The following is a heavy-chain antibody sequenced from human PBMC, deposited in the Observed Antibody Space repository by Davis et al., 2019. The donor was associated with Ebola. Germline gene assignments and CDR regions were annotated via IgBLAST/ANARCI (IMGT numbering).Heavy chain of an antibody. CDR2: ISYDGSNK. Sequence: GESLKISCAASGFTFSSYAMHWVRQAPGKGLEWVAVISYDGSNKYYADSVKGRFTISRDNSKNTLYLQMNSLRAEDTAVYYCARGTRYNWNVLRDAFDIWGQGTMVTVSS. CDR1: GFTFSSYA. CDR3: ARGTRYNWNVLRDAFDI. V-gene: IGHV3-30-3*01. D-gene: IGHD1-1*01. J-gene: IGHJ3*02.